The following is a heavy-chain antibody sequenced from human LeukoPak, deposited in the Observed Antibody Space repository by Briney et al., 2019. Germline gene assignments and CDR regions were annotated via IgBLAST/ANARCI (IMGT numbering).Heavy chain of an antibody. CDR1: GYSFTGYY. Sequence: ASVKVSCKASGYSFTGYYMRWVRQAPGQGLEWMGWINPNSGGTNYAQKFQGRVTMTRDTSISTAYMELSRLRSDDTAVYYCARGMGNPFPKAITIFGVVIPAGGYYYMDVWGKGTTVTVSS. J-gene: IGHJ6*03. CDR3: ARGMGNPFPKAITIFGVVIPAGGYYYMDV. CDR2: INPNSGGT. D-gene: IGHD3-3*01. V-gene: IGHV1-2*02.